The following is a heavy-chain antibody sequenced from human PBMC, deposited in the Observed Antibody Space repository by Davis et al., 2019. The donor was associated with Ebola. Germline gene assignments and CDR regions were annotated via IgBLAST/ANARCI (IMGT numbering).Heavy chain of an antibody. CDR3: VRGEDYCTSASCYDY. J-gene: IGHJ4*02. CDR2: INHSGST. Sequence: SETLSLTCAVYGGSFSGYYWSWIRQPPGKGLEWIGEINHSGSTNYNPSLKSRVTISVDTSKNQFSLKLSSVTAADTAVYYCVRGEDYCTSASCYDYWGQGTLVTVSS. D-gene: IGHD2-2*01. V-gene: IGHV4-34*01. CDR1: GGSFSGYY.